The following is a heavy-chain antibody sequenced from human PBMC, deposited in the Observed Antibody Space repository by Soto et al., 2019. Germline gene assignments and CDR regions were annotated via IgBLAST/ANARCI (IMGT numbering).Heavy chain of an antibody. CDR1: GGTFSSYA. Sequence: QVQLVQSGAEVKKPGSSVKVSCKASGGTFSSYAISWVRQAPGQGLEWMGGIIPIFGTANYAQKCQGRVTITADESTSTAYMELSSLRSEDTAVYYCARAGFSREQPLPPGLYYYYYGMDVWGQGTTVTVSS. J-gene: IGHJ6*02. V-gene: IGHV1-69*01. CDR3: ARAGFSREQPLPPGLYYYYYGMDV. D-gene: IGHD6-13*01. CDR2: IIPIFGTA.